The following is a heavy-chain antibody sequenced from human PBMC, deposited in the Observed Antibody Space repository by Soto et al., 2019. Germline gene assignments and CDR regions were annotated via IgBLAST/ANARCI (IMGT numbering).Heavy chain of an antibody. V-gene: IGHV3-74*01. CDR3: SRGCRWGGNYYFYD. CDR1: GLSVSNYW. CDR2: INSDDTSS. J-gene: IGHJ4*02. D-gene: IGHD3-16*01. Sequence: GGSLRLSCAASGLSVSNYWMHWVRQTPGKGLVWVSRINSDDTSSSYAASVKGRFTISRDNAKNTLYLQMNSLRAEDTAVYYCSRGCRWGGNYYFYDWGQGTLVTVDS.